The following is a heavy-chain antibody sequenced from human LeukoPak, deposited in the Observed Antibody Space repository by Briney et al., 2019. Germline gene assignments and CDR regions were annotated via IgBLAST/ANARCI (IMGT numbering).Heavy chain of an antibody. CDR2: IYYSGST. CDR1: GGSISSSSYY. J-gene: IGHJ4*02. CDR3: ARQCSGGSCYLLFDY. D-gene: IGHD2-15*01. Sequence: SETLSLTCTVSGGSISSSSYYWGWIRQPPGKGLEWIGSIYYSGSTYYNPSLKSRVTLSVDTSKNQFSLKLSSVTAADTAVYYCARQCSGGSCYLLFDYWGQGTLVTVSS. V-gene: IGHV4-39*01.